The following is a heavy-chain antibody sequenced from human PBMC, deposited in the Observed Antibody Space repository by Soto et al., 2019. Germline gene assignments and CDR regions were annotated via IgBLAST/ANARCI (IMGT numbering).Heavy chain of an antibody. D-gene: IGHD5-12*01. CDR1: GYTFTNYA. J-gene: IGHJ4*02. CDR3: ARSGEHPHDF. Sequence: ASVKVSCKASGYTFTNYAINWVRQAPGQGLEWMGWISPFKGNTNYAQKFQGRVTVTTDTSTNTVYMELSGLRNDDTALYYCARSGEHPHDFWGQGTLVTVSS. CDR2: ISPFKGNT. V-gene: IGHV1-18*01.